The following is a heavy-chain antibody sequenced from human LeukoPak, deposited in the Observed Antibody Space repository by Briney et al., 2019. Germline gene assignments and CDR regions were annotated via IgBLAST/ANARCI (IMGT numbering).Heavy chain of an antibody. J-gene: IGHJ4*02. CDR1: GGSFSGYY. V-gene: IGHV4-34*01. CDR2: INHSGST. CDR3: ARDKYYFDY. Sequence: SETLSLTCAVYGGSFSGYYWSWIRQPPGKGLEWIGEINHSGSTNYNPSLKSRVTISVDTSKNQFSLHLNSVTPEDTAVYYCARDKYYFDYWGQGTLVTVSS.